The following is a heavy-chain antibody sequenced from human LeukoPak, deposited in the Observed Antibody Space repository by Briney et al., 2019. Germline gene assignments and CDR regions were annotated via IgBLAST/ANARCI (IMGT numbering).Heavy chain of an antibody. D-gene: IGHD2-15*01. Sequence: SETLSLTCTVSGGSISSYYWSWIRQPPGKGLEWIGYIYYSGSTNFNPSLKSRVTISVDKSKNQFSLKLSAVTAADTAVYYCARGYCSGGSCYYIDYWGQGTLVSVSS. V-gene: IGHV4-59*01. CDR1: GGSISSYY. CDR2: IYYSGST. J-gene: IGHJ4*02. CDR3: ARGYCSGGSCYYIDY.